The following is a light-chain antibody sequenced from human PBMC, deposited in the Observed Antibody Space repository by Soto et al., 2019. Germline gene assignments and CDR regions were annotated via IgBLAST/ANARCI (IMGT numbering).Light chain of an antibody. V-gene: IGKV3D-15*01. CDR2: GAS. CDR3: QQYSNWPPWT. CDR1: QSVSSSY. J-gene: IGKJ1*01. Sequence: EIMLRQSPATLSLSPGERATLSCRASQSVSSSYLAWYQQKPGQAPRLLIYGASSRATGIPARFSGSGSGTEFTLTISSLQSEDFAVYYCQQYSNWPPWTFGQGTKVDIK.